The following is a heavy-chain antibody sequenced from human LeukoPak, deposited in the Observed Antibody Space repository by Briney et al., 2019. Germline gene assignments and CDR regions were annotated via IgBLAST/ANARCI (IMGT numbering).Heavy chain of an antibody. CDR1: GASINDFY. V-gene: IGHV4-59*13. D-gene: IGHD5-12*01. CDR3: ARGGIRGYSAFDNLDF. J-gene: IGHJ4*02. CDR2: VYYGGST. Sequence: SETLSLTCAVSGASINDFYWTGMRQPPGKAWEWRGYVYYGGSTNYNPSLKGRVYMSVDTSKNQFSLTLTSATVADTAFYYCARGGIRGYSAFDNLDFWGLGTHVTVSS.